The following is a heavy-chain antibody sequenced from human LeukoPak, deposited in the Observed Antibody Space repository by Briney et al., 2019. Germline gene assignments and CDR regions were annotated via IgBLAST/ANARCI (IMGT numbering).Heavy chain of an antibody. J-gene: IGHJ6*02. CDR1: GFTFSDYY. CDR3: ARDLLSMVRGAPYV. Sequence: RGSLRLSCAASGFTFSDYYMSWIRQAPGKGLEWVSYISSSGSTIYYADSVKGRFTISRDNAKNSLYLQMNSLRAEDTAVYYCARDLLSMVRGAPYVWGQGTTVTVSS. D-gene: IGHD3-10*01. V-gene: IGHV3-11*01. CDR2: ISSSGSTI.